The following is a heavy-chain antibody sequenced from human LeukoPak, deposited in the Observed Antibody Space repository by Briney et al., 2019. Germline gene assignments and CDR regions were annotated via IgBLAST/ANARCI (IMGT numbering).Heavy chain of an antibody. V-gene: IGHV4-30-4*01. D-gene: IGHD4-23*01. CDR1: GGSISSGDYY. CDR3: AREPTVVTQPSDAFDI. CDR2: IYYSGST. Sequence: SETLSLTCTVSGGSISSGDYYWSWIRQPPGKGLEWIGYIYYSGSTYYNPSLKRRVTISVDTSKNQFSLKLSSVTAADTAVCYCAREPTVVTQPSDAFDIWGQGTMVTVSS. J-gene: IGHJ3*02.